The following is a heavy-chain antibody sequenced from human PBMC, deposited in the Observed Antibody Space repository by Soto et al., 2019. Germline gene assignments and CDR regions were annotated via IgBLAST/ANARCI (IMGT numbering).Heavy chain of an antibody. V-gene: IGHV3-33*01. CDR1: GFTFSSYG. CDR2: IWYDGSNK. CDR3: ARVGGGQWLRFDYYYGMDV. Sequence: GGSLRLSCAASGFTFSSYGMHWVRQAPGKGLEWVAVIWYDGSNKYYADSVKGRFTISRDNSKNKLYLQMNSLRAEDTAVYYCARVGGGQWLRFDYYYGMDVWGQGTTVTVSS. J-gene: IGHJ6*02. D-gene: IGHD6-19*01.